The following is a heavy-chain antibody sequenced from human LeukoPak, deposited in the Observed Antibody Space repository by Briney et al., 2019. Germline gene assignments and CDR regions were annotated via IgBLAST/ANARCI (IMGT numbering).Heavy chain of an antibody. D-gene: IGHD6-19*01. Sequence: SETLSLTCTVSGGSISSGGYYWSWIRQPPGKGLEWIGYIYHSGSTYYNPSLKSRVTISVDTSKNQFSLKLSSVTAADTAVYYCARSAQSLQWLVFGWFDPWGQGTLVTVSS. J-gene: IGHJ5*02. V-gene: IGHV4-30-2*02. CDR3: ARSAQSLQWLVFGWFDP. CDR2: IYHSGST. CDR1: GGSISSGGYY.